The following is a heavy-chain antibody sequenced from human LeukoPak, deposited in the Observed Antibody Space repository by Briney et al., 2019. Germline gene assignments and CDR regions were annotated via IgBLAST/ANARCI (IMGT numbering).Heavy chain of an antibody. J-gene: IGHJ3*02. CDR2: IYYSGST. CDR3: ARDKPYYDILTGYYKRDAFDI. CDR1: GGSISSYY. V-gene: IGHV4-59*01. Sequence: SETLSLTWTVSGGSISSYYWSWIRQPPGKGLEWIGYIYYSGSTNYNPSLKSRVTISVDTSKNQFSLKLSSVTAADTAVYYCARDKPYYDILTGYYKRDAFDIWGQGTMVTVSS. D-gene: IGHD3-9*01.